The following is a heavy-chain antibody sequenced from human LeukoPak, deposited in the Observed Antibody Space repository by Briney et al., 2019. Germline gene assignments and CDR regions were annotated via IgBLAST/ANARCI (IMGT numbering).Heavy chain of an antibody. CDR2: IYYSGST. V-gene: IGHV4-61*08. CDR3: ARGFYGDTQFDY. Sequence: PSETLSLTCTVSGGSISSGGYYWSWIRQPPGTGLEWIGYIYYSGSTNYNPSLKSRVTISVDTSKNQFSLKLSSVTAADTAIYYCARGFYGDTQFDYWGQGTLVTVSS. J-gene: IGHJ4*02. CDR1: GGSISSGGYY. D-gene: IGHD4-17*01.